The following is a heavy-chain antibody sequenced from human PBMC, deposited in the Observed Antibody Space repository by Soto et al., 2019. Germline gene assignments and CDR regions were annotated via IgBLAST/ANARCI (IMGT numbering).Heavy chain of an antibody. Sequence: PSETPSLTRTVSGGSISGYCWSWIGQHAGKGLEWIGRIYTSGSTNYNPSLKSRVTMSVDTSKNQFSLKLSSVTAADTAVYYCARTYYDILTGYIDYWGQGTLVTVSS. CDR2: IYTSGST. CDR1: GGSISGYC. D-gene: IGHD3-9*01. J-gene: IGHJ4*02. CDR3: ARTYYDILTGYIDY. V-gene: IGHV4-4*07.